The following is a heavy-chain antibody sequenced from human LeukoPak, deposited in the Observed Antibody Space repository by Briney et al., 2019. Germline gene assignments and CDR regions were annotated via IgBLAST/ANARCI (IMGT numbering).Heavy chain of an antibody. J-gene: IGHJ4*02. Sequence: GASVKVSCKASGYTFTGYYMHWVRQAPGQGLEWMGRINPNSGGTNYAQKFQGRVTMTRDTSISTAYMELSRLRSDDTAVYYCARPVLLWFGELGYWGQGTLVTVSP. CDR2: INPNSGGT. D-gene: IGHD3-10*01. CDR3: ARPVLLWFGELGY. V-gene: IGHV1-2*06. CDR1: GYTFTGYY.